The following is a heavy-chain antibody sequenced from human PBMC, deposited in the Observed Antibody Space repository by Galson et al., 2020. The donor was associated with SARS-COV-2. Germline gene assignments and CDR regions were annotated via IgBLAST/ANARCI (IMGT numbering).Heavy chain of an antibody. Sequence: GESLKISCAASGFTFSDYFMSWIRQAPGKGLEWVSPISGSGTRIHYADSVKGRFTISRDNAKKSLHLQINSLRAEDTAMYYCVRDREYTYALDNWGQGTLVTVSS. J-gene: IGHJ4*02. D-gene: IGHD5-18*01. CDR2: ISGSGTRI. CDR1: GFTFSDYF. V-gene: IGHV3-11*01. CDR3: VRDREYTYALDN.